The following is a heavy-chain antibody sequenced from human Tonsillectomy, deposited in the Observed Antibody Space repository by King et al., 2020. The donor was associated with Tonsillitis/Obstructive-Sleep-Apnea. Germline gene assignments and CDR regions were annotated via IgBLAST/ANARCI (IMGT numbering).Heavy chain of an antibody. CDR2: ISYDGTNK. J-gene: IGHJ4*02. V-gene: IGHV3-30*04. CDR3: AREAGWSCYPSRDCDY. CDR1: GFTFSSYA. D-gene: IGHD3-3*01. Sequence: QLVQSGGGVVQPGRSLRLSCAASGFTFSSYAMHWVRQAPGKGLEWVAVISYDGTNKYYADSVKGRFTISRDNSKNTLYLQMNSLRAEDTAVFYCAREAGWSCYPSRDCDYWGQGTLVTVSS.